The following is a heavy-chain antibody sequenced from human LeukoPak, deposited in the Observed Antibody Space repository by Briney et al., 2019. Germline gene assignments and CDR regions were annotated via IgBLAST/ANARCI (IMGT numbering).Heavy chain of an antibody. D-gene: IGHD5-24*01. CDR1: GGTFSSYA. V-gene: IGHV1-69*01. CDR2: IIPIFGTA. J-gene: IGHJ4*02. CDR3: ARRMDGYNLAFDY. Sequence: SVKVSCKASGGTFSSYAISWVRQAPGQGLEWMGGIIPIFGTANYAQRFQGRVTITADESTSTAYMELSSLRSEDTAVYYCARRMDGYNLAFDYWGQGTLVTVSS.